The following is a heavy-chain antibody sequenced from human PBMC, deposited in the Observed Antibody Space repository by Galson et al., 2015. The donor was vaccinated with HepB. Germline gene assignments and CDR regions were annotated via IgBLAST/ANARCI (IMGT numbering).Heavy chain of an antibody. J-gene: IGHJ4*02. Sequence: SLRLSCAASGFSFSDYWMSWIRQAPGKRPEWVANIRYDEYEYYYADFVKGRFTISRDNARNSVFLQMSSLRRDDTAVYYCVRDRTYKGGNFFDFWGQGVLVTVSS. D-gene: IGHD3-10*01. CDR3: VRDRTYKGGNFFDF. V-gene: IGHV3-7*03. CDR1: GFSFSDYW. CDR2: IRYDEYEY.